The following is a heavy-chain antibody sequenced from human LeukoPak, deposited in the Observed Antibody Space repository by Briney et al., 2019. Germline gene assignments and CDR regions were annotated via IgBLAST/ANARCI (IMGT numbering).Heavy chain of an antibody. CDR1: GGFIGSSSFY. J-gene: IGHJ4*02. Sequence: SETLSLTCTVSGGFIGSSSFYWAWIRQTPGKGLEWIGSLAYSGSTYYKSSLKGRVTLSVDAAKNQFSLNLTSVTAADTALFYCAGSTSYYYDTSGYFEYWGQGILVIVSS. V-gene: IGHV4-39*01. CDR2: LAYSGST. CDR3: AGSTSYYYDTSGYFEY. D-gene: IGHD3-22*01.